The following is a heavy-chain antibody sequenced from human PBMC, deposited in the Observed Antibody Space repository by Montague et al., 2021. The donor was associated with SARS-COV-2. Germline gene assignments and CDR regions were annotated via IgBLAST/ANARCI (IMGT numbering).Heavy chain of an antibody. V-gene: IGHV4-39*01. CDR3: ARRVSGYDRDDAFDI. J-gene: IGHJ3*02. CDR2: IYYSGST. CDR1: AGSISSSSYY. D-gene: IGHD5-12*01. Sequence: SQTLSLTCPVSAGSISSSSYYWGWIRQPPGKGLEWIGSIYYSGSTYYNPSLKSRVTISVDTSKNQFSLKLSSVTAADAAVYYWARRVSGYDRDDAFDIWGQGTMVTVSS.